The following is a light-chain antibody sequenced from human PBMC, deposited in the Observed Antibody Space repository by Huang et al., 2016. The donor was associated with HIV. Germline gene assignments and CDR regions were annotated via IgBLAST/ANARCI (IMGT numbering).Light chain of an antibody. Sequence: EIVMTQSPVTLSVSPGERAALSCRASQDISTNLAWYQQKPGQAPRLLFYGASSRATSIPARFSGSGFETDFTLTISSLQSEDFAVYYCQQYNKWPYTFGQGTKLEIK. V-gene: IGKV3-15*01. J-gene: IGKJ2*01. CDR2: GAS. CDR3: QQYNKWPYT. CDR1: QDISTN.